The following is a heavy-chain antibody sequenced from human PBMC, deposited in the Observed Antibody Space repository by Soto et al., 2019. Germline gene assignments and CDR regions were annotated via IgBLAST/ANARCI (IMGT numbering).Heavy chain of an antibody. CDR3: VRDLLGSGWWRVGAFDI. J-gene: IGHJ3*02. D-gene: IGHD6-19*01. CDR1: GGSISSYY. CDR2: IYYSGST. Sequence: KTSETLSLTCTVSGGSISSYYWSWIRQPPGKGLEWIGYIYYSGSTNYNPSLKSRVAISVDTSKNQFSLKLSSVTAADTAVYYCVRDLLGSGWWRVGAFDIWGQGTMVTVSS. V-gene: IGHV4-59*01.